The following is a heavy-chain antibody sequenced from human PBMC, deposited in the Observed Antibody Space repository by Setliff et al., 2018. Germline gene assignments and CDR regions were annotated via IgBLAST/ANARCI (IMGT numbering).Heavy chain of an antibody. Sequence: SETLSLTCAVYGGSFSGYYWSWIRQPPGKGLEWIGEINHSGSTNYNPSLKSRVTISVDTSKNQFSLNLSSVSAADTAVYYCARDKYGSGSYYKGYFDYWGQGTLVTVSS. V-gene: IGHV4-34*01. J-gene: IGHJ4*02. CDR1: GGSFSGYY. CDR3: ARDKYGSGSYYKGYFDY. CDR2: INHSGST. D-gene: IGHD3-10*01.